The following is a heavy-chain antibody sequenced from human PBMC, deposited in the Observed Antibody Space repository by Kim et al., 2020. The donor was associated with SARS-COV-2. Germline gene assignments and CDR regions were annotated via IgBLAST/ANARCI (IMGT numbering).Heavy chain of an antibody. V-gene: IGHV1-8*01. D-gene: IGHD3-3*01. Sequence: ASVKVSCKASGYTFTSYDINWVRQATGQGLEWMGWMNPNSGNTGYAQKFQGRVTMTRNTSISTAYMELSSLRSEDTAVYYCARGPYPHYDFWSGYQSYYYYGMDVWGQGTTVTVSS. J-gene: IGHJ6*02. CDR3: ARGPYPHYDFWSGYQSYYYYGMDV. CDR2: MNPNSGNT. CDR1: GYTFTSYD.